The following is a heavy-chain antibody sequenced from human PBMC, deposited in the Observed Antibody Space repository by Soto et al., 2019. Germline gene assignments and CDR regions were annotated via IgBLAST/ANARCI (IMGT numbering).Heavy chain of an antibody. J-gene: IGHJ6*02. CDR2: IWYDGSNK. CDR1: GFTFSSYG. CDR3: AHVSKDYYYGMDV. V-gene: IGHV3-33*01. Sequence: PGGSLRLSCAASGFTFSSYGMHWVRQAPGKGLEWVAVIWYDGSNKYYADSVKGRFTISRDNSKNTLYLQMNSLRAEDTAVYYCAHVSKDYYYGMDVWGQGTTVTVSS.